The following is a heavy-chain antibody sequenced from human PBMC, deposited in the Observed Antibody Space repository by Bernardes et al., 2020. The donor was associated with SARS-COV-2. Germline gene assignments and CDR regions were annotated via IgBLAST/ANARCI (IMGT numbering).Heavy chain of an antibody. D-gene: IGHD5-18*01. CDR2: ISYDGSNK. CDR3: AREGYSYGNGPPSY. J-gene: IGHJ4*02. CDR1: GFIFSSYA. V-gene: IGHV3-30-3*01. Sequence: GSLRLSCAASGFIFSSYAMHWVRQAPGKGLEWVAVISYDGSNKYYADSVKGRFTISRDNSKNTVYLPMNRLRAEDTAIYYCAREGYSYGNGPPSYWGQGTLVTVSS.